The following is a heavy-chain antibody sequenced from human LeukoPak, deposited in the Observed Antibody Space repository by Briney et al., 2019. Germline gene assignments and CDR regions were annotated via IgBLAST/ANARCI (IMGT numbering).Heavy chain of an antibody. CDR2: VNSDGSST. CDR1: GFTFTSYW. Sequence: PGGSLRLSCAASGFTFTSYWMHWVRQAPGKGLVWVSRVNSDGSSTTYADSVKGQFTISRDNAKNTLYLQMNSLRAEDTAVYYCARGRYYGMDVWGQGTTVTVSS. J-gene: IGHJ6*02. V-gene: IGHV3-74*01. CDR3: ARGRYYGMDV.